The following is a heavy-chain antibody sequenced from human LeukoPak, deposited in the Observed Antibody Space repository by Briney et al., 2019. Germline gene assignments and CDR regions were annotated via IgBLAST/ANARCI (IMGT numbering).Heavy chain of an antibody. J-gene: IGHJ4*02. CDR2: IIPILGIA. Sequence: SVKVSCKASGGTVSSYTISWVRQAPGQGLEWMGRIIPILGIANYAQKFQGRVTITADKSTSTAYMELSSLRSEDTAVYYCARAHGTHSSGYYDYWGQGTLVTVSS. D-gene: IGHD3-22*01. CDR1: GGTVSSYT. V-gene: IGHV1-69*02. CDR3: ARAHGTHSSGYYDY.